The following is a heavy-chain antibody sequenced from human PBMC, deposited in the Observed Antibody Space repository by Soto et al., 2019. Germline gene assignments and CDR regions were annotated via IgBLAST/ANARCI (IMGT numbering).Heavy chain of an antibody. Sequence: PGESLKISCKGSGYSFTSYWIGWVRQMPGKGLEWMGIIYPGDSDTRYSPPFQGQVTISADKSISTAYLQWSSLKASDTAMYYCARHRTDTYYYGSGSPYYFDYWGQVTLVTVSS. CDR3: ARHRTDTYYYGSGSPYYFDY. J-gene: IGHJ4*02. CDR2: IYPGDSDT. V-gene: IGHV5-51*01. CDR1: GYSFTSYW. D-gene: IGHD3-10*01.